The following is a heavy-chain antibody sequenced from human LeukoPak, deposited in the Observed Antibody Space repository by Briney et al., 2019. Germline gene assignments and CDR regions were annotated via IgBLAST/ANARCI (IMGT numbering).Heavy chain of an antibody. CDR2: IKKDGSEK. CDR1: GFSFSTSW. J-gene: IGHJ4*02. Sequence: GGSLRLSCAASGFSFSTSWLTWVRQAPGKGLEWVANIKKDGSEKYYVDSVKGRFTISRDNAKNSVYLQMNSLRAEDTAVYYCAKGPSSTTCCPFDYWGQGTLVTVSS. V-gene: IGHV3-7*01. CDR3: AKGPSSTTCCPFDY. D-gene: IGHD2-2*01.